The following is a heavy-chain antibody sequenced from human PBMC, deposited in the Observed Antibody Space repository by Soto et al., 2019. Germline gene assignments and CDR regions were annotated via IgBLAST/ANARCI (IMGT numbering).Heavy chain of an antibody. V-gene: IGHV4-38-2*02. CDR3: AREGPYDSSGYYYYYFDY. CDR1: GYSISSGYY. D-gene: IGHD3-22*01. CDR2: IYHSGRT. J-gene: IGHJ4*02. Sequence: SETLSLTCAVSGYSISSGYYWGWVRQPPGKGLEWIGSIYHSGRTYYNPSLKSRVTISVDTSKNQFSLKLSSVTAADTAVYYCAREGPYDSSGYYYYYFDYWGQGTLVTVSS.